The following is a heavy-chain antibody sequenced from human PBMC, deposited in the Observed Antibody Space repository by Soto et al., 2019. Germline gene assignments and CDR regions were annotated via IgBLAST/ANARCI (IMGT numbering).Heavy chain of an antibody. CDR2: IMPVFPTP. CDR1: GGTFSTSA. J-gene: IGHJ6*02. Sequence: VQLEQSGPEVKKPGSSVKVSCKASGGTFSTSALSWVRQAPGQGLEWMGGIMPVFPTPDYAQKFQGRVTISEVESKSTAYMELGGRPSGESAVYYCGIQNDRLQLGGNYYYILDVWGQGTAVTGSS. D-gene: IGHD1-1*01. CDR3: GIQNDRLQLGGNYYYILDV. V-gene: IGHV1-69*12.